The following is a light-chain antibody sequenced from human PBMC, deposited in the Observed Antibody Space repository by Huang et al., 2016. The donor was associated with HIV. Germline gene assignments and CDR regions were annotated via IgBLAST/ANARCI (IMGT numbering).Light chain of an antibody. CDR1: QSVSSN. V-gene: IGKV3-15*01. J-gene: IGKJ2*01. Sequence: EIVMTQSPVTLSVSPGEGATLSCRASQSVSSNLAWYQQKPGQAPRLLIYGASTRATGIPARFSGSGSGTEFTLTISSLQSEDFAVYYCQQYNNWPPMYTFGQGTKLEIK. CDR3: QQYNNWPPMYT. CDR2: GAS.